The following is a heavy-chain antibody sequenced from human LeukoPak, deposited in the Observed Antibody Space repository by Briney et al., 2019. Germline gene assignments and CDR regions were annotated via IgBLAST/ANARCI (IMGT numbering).Heavy chain of an antibody. D-gene: IGHD6-25*01. CDR1: GFTFSGSA. CDR3: TRQLYSSDSFWFDP. Sequence: GGSLRLSCAASGFTFSGSAMHWVRQASGKGLEWVGRIRGKANSYATAYAASVKGRFTISRDDSKNTAYLQMNSLNTEDTAVYYCTRQLYSSDSFWFDPWGQGTLVTVSS. J-gene: IGHJ5*02. CDR2: IRGKANSYAT. V-gene: IGHV3-73*01.